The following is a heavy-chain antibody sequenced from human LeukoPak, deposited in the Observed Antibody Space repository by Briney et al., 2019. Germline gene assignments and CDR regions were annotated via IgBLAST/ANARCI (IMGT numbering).Heavy chain of an antibody. J-gene: IGHJ4*02. CDR3: VRDRPSYYDSSVYYRENFDC. D-gene: IGHD3-22*01. CDR2: IYPNSGGT. V-gene: IGHV1-2*02. CDR1: VYAFTGYY. Sequence: ASENVSCEASVYAFTGYYLHWVRQAPGQGLEWIGWIYPNSGGTNYAQKFQGRVTMTRDTSISTAYMELSRLRSDDTAVYYCVRDRPSYYDSSVYYRENFDCWGQGTLVTVSS.